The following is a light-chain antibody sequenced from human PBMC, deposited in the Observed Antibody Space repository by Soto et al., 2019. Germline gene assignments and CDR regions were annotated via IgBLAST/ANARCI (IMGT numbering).Light chain of an antibody. CDR2: GND. CDR3: SSWDDSLNGRV. J-gene: IGLJ2*01. Sequence: QSVLTQPPSVSGTPGQTVTISCSGSSSNIESNTVNWYQQFPGTAPKFLIHGNDQRPSGVPDRFSGSKSGTSASLAISGLQSEDEADYYCSSWDDSLNGRVFGGGTKLTVL. V-gene: IGLV1-44*01. CDR1: SSNIESNT.